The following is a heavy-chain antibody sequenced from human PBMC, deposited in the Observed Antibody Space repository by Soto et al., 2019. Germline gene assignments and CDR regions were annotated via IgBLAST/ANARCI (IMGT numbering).Heavy chain of an antibody. V-gene: IGHV3-74*01. CDR3: ARGSSTWYVSLDY. D-gene: IGHD6-13*01. CDR2: INSDGSIT. J-gene: IGHJ4*02. CDR1: GFTFSSNW. Sequence: PGGSLRLSXAASGFTFSSNWMHWVRQAPGKGLVWVSRINSDGSITSYADSVKGQFTISRDNAKNAVYLQMNSLRAEDTAVYYCARGSSTWYVSLDYWGQGILVTVSS.